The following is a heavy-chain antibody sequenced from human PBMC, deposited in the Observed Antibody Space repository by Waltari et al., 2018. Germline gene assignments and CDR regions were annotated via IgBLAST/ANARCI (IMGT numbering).Heavy chain of an antibody. CDR1: GYTFSNYW. Sequence: EVQLVQSGAEVKKPGESLKISCKGSGYTFSNYWIGGVRQMPGKGLEWMGIIYPGASETRHSPSFQGQVTISADKSFNTAYLQWSSLKASDTAMYYCARHVGGYCSGGNCYADFWGQGTLVTVSS. J-gene: IGHJ4*02. CDR2: IYPGASET. V-gene: IGHV5-51*01. CDR3: ARHVGGYCSGGNCYADF. D-gene: IGHD2-15*01.